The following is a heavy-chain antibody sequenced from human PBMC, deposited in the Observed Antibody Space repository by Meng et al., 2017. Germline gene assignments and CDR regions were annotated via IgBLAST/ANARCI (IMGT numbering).Heavy chain of an antibody. CDR2: IYYSGST. CDR1: GGSISSGGYY. J-gene: IGHJ5*02. CDR3: ASKGGVSTYNWFDP. Sequence: QVHLQQSGPGLVHPALSRSPTCTVSGGSISSGGYYGSWSRQLPGTGLEWIGYIYYSGSTYYTPSLKSRVTISVETSKNPFSPKLRYVSAADTAVYYCASKGGVSTYNWFDPWGQGTLVTVSS. V-gene: IGHV4-31*03. D-gene: IGHD5/OR15-5a*01.